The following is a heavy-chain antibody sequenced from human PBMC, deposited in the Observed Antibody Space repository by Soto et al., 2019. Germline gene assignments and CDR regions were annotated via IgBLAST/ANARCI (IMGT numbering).Heavy chain of an antibody. CDR2: IYYSGST. V-gene: IGHV4-59*01. D-gene: IGHD6-13*01. J-gene: IGHJ4*02. Sequence: QVQLQESGPGLVKPSETLSLTCTVSGGSISSYYWSWIRQPPGKGLELIGYIYYSGSTNYNPSLKSRVTISVDTSKNQFSLKLSSVTAADTAVYYCARDRGYGPLDYWGQGTLVTVSS. CDR3: ARDRGYGPLDY. CDR1: GGSISSYY.